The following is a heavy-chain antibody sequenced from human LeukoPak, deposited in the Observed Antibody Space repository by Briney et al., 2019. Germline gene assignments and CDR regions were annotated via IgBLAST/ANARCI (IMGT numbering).Heavy chain of an antibody. J-gene: IGHJ4*02. CDR1: GFTFSSYT. Sequence: GGSLRLSCAASGFTFSSYTMNWVRQAPGKGLEWVAVISYDGSNKYYADSAKGRFTISRDNSKNTLYLQMNSLRAEDTAVYYCARDDDYAFDYWGQGTLVTVSS. D-gene: IGHD4-17*01. V-gene: IGHV3-30-3*01. CDR3: ARDDDYAFDY. CDR2: ISYDGSNK.